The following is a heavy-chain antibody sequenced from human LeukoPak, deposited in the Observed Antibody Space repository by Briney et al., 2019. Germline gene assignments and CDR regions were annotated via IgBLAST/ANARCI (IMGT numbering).Heavy chain of an antibody. Sequence: GGSLRLSCAASGFTFSNAWMSWVRQAPGKGLEWVAVISYDGSNKYYADSVKGRFTISRDNSKNTLYLQMNSLRAEDTAVYYCAKGAAAGILEIEDYWGQGTLVTVSS. CDR1: GFTFSNAW. D-gene: IGHD6-13*01. CDR3: AKGAAAGILEIEDY. J-gene: IGHJ4*02. V-gene: IGHV3-30*18. CDR2: ISYDGSNK.